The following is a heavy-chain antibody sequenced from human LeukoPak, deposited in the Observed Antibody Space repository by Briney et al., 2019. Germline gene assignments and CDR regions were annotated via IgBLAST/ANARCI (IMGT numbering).Heavy chain of an antibody. CDR3: AKDVCKAMSLFDY. Sequence: PGGSLRLSCAASGFTFSSYGMHWVRQAPGKGLEWVAVISYDGSNKYYADSVKGRFTISRDNSKNTLYLQMNSLRAEDTAVYYCAKDVCKAMSLFDYWGQGTLVTVSS. J-gene: IGHJ4*02. D-gene: IGHD5-18*01. V-gene: IGHV3-30*18. CDR2: ISYDGSNK. CDR1: GFTFSSYG.